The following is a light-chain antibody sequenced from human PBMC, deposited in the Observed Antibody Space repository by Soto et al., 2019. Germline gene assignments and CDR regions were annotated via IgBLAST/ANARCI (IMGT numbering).Light chain of an antibody. CDR3: EQYGSTPLT. Sequence: EIVLTQSPGTLSLSPGERATLSCRASQSVANNYLAWYQQKPGQAPRFLIYDASSRATGIPDRFSGSGSGTDFTLTISRLEPEDFAVYYCEQYGSTPLTFGGGPKVEIK. CDR1: QSVANNY. V-gene: IGKV3-20*01. J-gene: IGKJ4*01. CDR2: DAS.